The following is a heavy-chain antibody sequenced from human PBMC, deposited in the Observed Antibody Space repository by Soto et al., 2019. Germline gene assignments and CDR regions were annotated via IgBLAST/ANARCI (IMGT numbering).Heavy chain of an antibody. CDR3: ARGRGDPSLYYYYGMDV. Sequence: SVKVSCKASGGTFSSYAISWVRQAPGQGLEWMGGIIPIFGTANYAQKFQGRVTITADESTSTAYMELSSLRSEDTAVYYCARGRGDPSLYYYYGMDVWGQGTTVTVSS. D-gene: IGHD3-10*01. CDR1: GGTFSSYA. J-gene: IGHJ6*02. V-gene: IGHV1-69*13. CDR2: IIPIFGTA.